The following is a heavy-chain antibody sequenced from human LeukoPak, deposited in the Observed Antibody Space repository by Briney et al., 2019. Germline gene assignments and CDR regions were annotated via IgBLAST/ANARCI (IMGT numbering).Heavy chain of an antibody. J-gene: IGHJ4*02. CDR1: GYSFTSYW. CDR2: IYPGDSDT. D-gene: IGHD3-9*01. Sequence: GESLKISCKGSGYSFTSYWIDWVRQMPGKGLEWMGIIYPGDSDTRYSPSFQGQVTISADKSISTAYLQWSSLKASDTAMYYCARHYDILTGYVPDWGQGTLVTVSS. CDR3: ARHYDILTGYVPD. V-gene: IGHV5-51*01.